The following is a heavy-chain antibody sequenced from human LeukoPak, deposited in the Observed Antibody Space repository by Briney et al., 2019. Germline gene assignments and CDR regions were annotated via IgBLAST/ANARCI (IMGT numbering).Heavy chain of an antibody. CDR3: AKGLHYYGPLFDP. CDR2: IIGSGGST. D-gene: IGHD3-10*01. Sequence: TGGSLRLSCSASGFTFSSYAMSWVRQAPGKVLEWVSAIIGSGGSTYYADSVKGRVNISRYNSKNTLYLQMNSLRAEDTAVYYCAKGLHYYGPLFDPWGQGNLVTVSS. J-gene: IGHJ5*02. CDR1: GFTFSSYA. V-gene: IGHV3-23*01.